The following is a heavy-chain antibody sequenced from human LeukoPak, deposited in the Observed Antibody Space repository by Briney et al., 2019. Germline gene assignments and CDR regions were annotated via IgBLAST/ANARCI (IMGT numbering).Heavy chain of an antibody. J-gene: IGHJ4*02. Sequence: GGSLRLSCAASGFTFSSYWMSWVRQAPGKGLEWVANIKQGGSENHYVDSVKGRFTISRDDARNSLSLQMNSLRAEDTAVYYCGRGGGGGGGLDYWGQGTLVTVSS. CDR3: GRGGGGGGGLDY. CDR1: GFTFSSYW. D-gene: IGHD1-26*01. V-gene: IGHV3-7*01. CDR2: IKQGGSEN.